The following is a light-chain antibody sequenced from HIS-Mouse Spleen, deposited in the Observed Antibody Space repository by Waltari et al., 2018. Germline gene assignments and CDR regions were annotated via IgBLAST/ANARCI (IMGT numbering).Light chain of an antibody. CDR3: YSTDSSGNHRV. Sequence: SYELTQPPSVSVSPGQTARITCSGDALPKKYAYWYQQKSGQAPLLVNYEDSKRHSGIPERFSSSSSGTMATLTISGAQVEDEADYYCYSTDSSGNHRVFGGGTKLTVL. CDR2: EDS. J-gene: IGLJ2*01. CDR1: ALPKKY. V-gene: IGLV3-10*01.